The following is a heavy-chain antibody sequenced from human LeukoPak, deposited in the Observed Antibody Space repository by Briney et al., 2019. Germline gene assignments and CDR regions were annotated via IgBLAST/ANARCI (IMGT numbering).Heavy chain of an antibody. J-gene: IGHJ4*02. CDR3: AKDPNYDILTGYSNFDY. CDR2: ISGSGGST. V-gene: IGHV3-23*01. Sequence: GGSLRLSCAASGFTFSSYAMSWVRQAPGKGLEWVSAISGSGGSTYYADSVEGRFTISRDNSKNTLYLQMNSLRAEDTAVYYCAKDPNYDILTGYSNFDYWGQGTLVTVSS. CDR1: GFTFSSYA. D-gene: IGHD3-9*01.